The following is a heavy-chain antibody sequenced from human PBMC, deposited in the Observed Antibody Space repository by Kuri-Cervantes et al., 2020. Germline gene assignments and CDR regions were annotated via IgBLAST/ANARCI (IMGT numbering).Heavy chain of an antibody. Sequence: ASVKVSCKASGYTFTSYGISWVRQAPGQGLEWIGWISAYNGNTYYAQKLQGRVTMTTHTSTSTVYMELRSLRSDDTAVYFCARVKSSYGDPTGGMDVWVQGTTVTVSS. CDR3: ARVKSSYGDPTGGMDV. D-gene: IGHD4-17*01. CDR1: GYTFTSYG. V-gene: IGHV1-18*01. CDR2: ISAYNGNT. J-gene: IGHJ6*02.